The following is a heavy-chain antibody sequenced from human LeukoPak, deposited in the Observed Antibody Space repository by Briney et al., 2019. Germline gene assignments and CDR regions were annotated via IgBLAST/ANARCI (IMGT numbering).Heavy chain of an antibody. CDR2: ISKDGSTS. V-gene: IGHV3-74*01. CDR1: GFTFSNHW. Sequence: GGSLRLSCEASGFTFSNHWMHWVRHAPGQGLVWVSVISKDGSTSIYADSVRGRLTISRDNAKNTLYLQMNSLRVEDTSVYYCARDYYMGIVDQWGQGTRVTVSS. D-gene: IGHD3-22*01. J-gene: IGHJ5*02. CDR3: ARDYYMGIVDQ.